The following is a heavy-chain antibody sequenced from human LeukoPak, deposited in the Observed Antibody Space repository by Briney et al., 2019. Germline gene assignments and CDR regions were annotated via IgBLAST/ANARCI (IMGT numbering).Heavy chain of an antibody. V-gene: IGHV3-23*01. CDR3: AKSRDSSGYYLSYFDY. CDR1: GFTFNNYA. J-gene: IGHJ4*02. D-gene: IGHD3-22*01. Sequence: PGGSLRLSCAASGFTFNNYAMSWVRQAPGKGLEWVSTITGSGGSTYYADSVKGRFTISRDNSNNTLYLQMNSLRGEDTAVYYCAKSRDSSGYYLSYFDYWGQGTLVTVSS. CDR2: ITGSGGST.